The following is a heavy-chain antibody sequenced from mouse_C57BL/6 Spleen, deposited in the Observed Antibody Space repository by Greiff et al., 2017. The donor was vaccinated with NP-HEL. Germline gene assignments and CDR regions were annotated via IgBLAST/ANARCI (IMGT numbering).Heavy chain of an antibody. CDR3: APYGSSYQGYGMDY. CDR2: IYPRSGNT. D-gene: IGHD1-1*01. CDR1: GYTFTSYG. V-gene: IGHV1-81*01. J-gene: IGHJ4*01. Sequence: QVQLKQSGAELARPGASVKLSCKASGYTFTSYGISWVKQRTGQGLEWIGEIYPRSGNTYYNEKFKGKATLTADKSSSTAYIELRSLTSEDSAVYFCAPYGSSYQGYGMDYWGQGTSVTVSS.